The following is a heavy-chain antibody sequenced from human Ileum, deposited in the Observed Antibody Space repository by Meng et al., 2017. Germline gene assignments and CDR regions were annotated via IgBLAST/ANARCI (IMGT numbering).Heavy chain of an antibody. D-gene: IGHD3-10*02. CDR1: GGAIESING. J-gene: IGHJ2*01. Sequence: LHDARPGPVKPSETLCLTGAASGGAIESINGWTWIRQPPGQGLEWIGAVYHSGSTHYNPSLQSRVTISIDNSKNRFSLSLNSVTAADTAIYYCARADYVRYFDLWGRGTLVTVSS. CDR2: VYHSGST. V-gene: IGHV4-4*02. CDR3: ARADYVRYFDL.